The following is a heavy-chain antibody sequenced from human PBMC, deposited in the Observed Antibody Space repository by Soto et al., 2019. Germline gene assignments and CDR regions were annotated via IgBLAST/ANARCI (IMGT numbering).Heavy chain of an antibody. Sequence: PGESLKISCKGSGYSFTSYWIGWVRQMPWKGLEWMGIIYPGDSDTRYSPSFQGQVTISADKSISTAYLQWSSLKASDTAMYYCARVYDILMLGYYGMDVWGQGTTVTVSS. J-gene: IGHJ6*02. CDR1: GYSFTSYW. CDR2: IYPGDSDT. V-gene: IGHV5-51*01. CDR3: ARVYDILMLGYYGMDV. D-gene: IGHD3-9*01.